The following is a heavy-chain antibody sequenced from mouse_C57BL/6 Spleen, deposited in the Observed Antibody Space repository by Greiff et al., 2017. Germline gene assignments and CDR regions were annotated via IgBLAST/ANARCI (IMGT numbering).Heavy chain of an antibody. CDR2: INPGSGGT. J-gene: IGHJ2*01. Sequence: VQLQQSGAELVRPGTSVKVSCKASGYAFTNYLIEWVKQRPGQGLEWIGVINPGSGGTNYNEKFKGKATLTADKSSSTAHMQLSSLTSEDSAVYFCARVDDGYPLFDYWGQGTTLTVSS. D-gene: IGHD2-3*01. CDR1: GYAFTNYL. V-gene: IGHV1-54*01. CDR3: ARVDDGYPLFDY.